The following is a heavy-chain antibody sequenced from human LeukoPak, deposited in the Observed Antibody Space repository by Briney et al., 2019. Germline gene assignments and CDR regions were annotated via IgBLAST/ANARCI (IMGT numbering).Heavy chain of an antibody. V-gene: IGHV3-23*01. J-gene: IGHJ4*02. CDR2: ISGSGGST. CDR1: GFTFSSYA. CDR3: AREGPYDSSGYIDY. D-gene: IGHD3-22*01. Sequence: GESLRLSCAASGFTFSSYAMSWVRQAPGKGLEWVSAISGSGGSTYYADSVKGRFTISRDNSKNTLYLQMNSLRAEDTAVYYCAREGPYDSSGYIDYWGQGTLVTVSS.